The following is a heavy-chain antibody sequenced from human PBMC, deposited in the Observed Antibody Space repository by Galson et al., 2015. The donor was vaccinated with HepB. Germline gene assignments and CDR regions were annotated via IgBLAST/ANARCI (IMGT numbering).Heavy chain of an antibody. CDR3: ATRGPGYCDRTTCYKTFDY. V-gene: IGHV3-23*01. Sequence: SLRLSCAASGSPFRSYAMIWVRQAPGKGLEFVSAMSGNAAATYYADSVKGRFTISRDNSKNTLYLQMNVLRADDAAVYYCATRGPGYCDRTTCYKTFDYWGQGTLLTVSS. CDR1: GSPFRSYA. J-gene: IGHJ4*02. CDR2: MSGNAAAT. D-gene: IGHD2-2*02.